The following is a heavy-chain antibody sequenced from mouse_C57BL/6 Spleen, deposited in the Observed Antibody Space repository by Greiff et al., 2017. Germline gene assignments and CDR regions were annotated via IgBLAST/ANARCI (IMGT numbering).Heavy chain of an antibody. J-gene: IGHJ4*01. CDR2: IYPGSGST. V-gene: IGHV1-55*01. CDR1: GYTFTSYW. Sequence: QVQLQQPGAELVKPGASVTMSCKASGYTFTSYWITWVKQRPGQGLEWIGDIYPGSGSTNYNEKFKSKATLTVDTSSSTAYMQLSSLTSEDSAVYYCAREVHYYAMDYWGQGTSVTVSS. CDR3: AREVHYYAMDY.